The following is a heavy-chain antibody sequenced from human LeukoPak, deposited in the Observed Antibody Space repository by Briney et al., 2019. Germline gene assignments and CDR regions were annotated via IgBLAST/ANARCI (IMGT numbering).Heavy chain of an antibody. V-gene: IGHV3-21*01. CDR3: ARVNGGYRAFDI. Sequence: GGSLRLSCEASGFIFSSYGMIWVRQAPGKGLEWVSSITKRSDYMYYADSVKGRFTISRDNAKNSLYLQMNTLRAEDTAVYYCARVNGGYRAFDIWGQGTMVTVSS. D-gene: IGHD5-12*01. CDR1: GFIFSSYG. J-gene: IGHJ3*02. CDR2: ITKRSDYM.